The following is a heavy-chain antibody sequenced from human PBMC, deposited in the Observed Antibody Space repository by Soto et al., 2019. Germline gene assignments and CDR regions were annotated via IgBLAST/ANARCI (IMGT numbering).Heavy chain of an antibody. V-gene: IGHV4-31*03. D-gene: IGHD6-25*01. CDR3: ARESGGYDSSTRYGLDV. CDR1: GGSISSVGHY. Sequence: LSLTCSVSGGSISSVGHYWTWIRQQPGKGLEWIGYIYYNGSTDYNPSLKSRVTISVDRSKNQFSLNLSSVTAADTAIYYCARESGGYDSSTRYGLDVWGQGTTVTVSS. CDR2: IYYNGST. J-gene: IGHJ6*02.